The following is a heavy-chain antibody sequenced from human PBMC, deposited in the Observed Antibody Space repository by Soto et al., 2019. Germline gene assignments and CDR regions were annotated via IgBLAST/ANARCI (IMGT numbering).Heavy chain of an antibody. V-gene: IGHV1-18*01. CDR2: ISAHNGNT. J-gene: IGHJ6*02. D-gene: IGHD4-17*01. Sequence: ASVKVSCKASGYTFGSYGITWVRQAPGHGLEWMGWISAHNGNTNYAQKLQGRLTMTTDTSTSTAYMELRSLISDDTAVYYCASFYGDYEMDYYYGMDAWGQGTTVTVSS. CDR3: ASFYGDYEMDYYYGMDA. CDR1: GYTFGSYG.